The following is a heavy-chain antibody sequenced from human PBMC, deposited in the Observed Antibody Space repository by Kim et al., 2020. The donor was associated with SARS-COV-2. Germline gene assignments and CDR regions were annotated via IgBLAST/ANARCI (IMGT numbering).Heavy chain of an antibody. CDR3: ARDHSRVSGPLKYYYYYMDV. V-gene: IGHV3-30-3*01. Sequence: GGSLRLSCAASGFTFSSYAMHWVRQAPGKGLEWVAVISYDGSNKYYADSVKGRFTISRDNSKNTLYLQMNSLRAEGTAVYYCARDHSRVSGPLKYYYYYMDVWGKGTTVTVSS. J-gene: IGHJ6*03. CDR2: ISYDGSNK. CDR1: GFTFSSYA. D-gene: IGHD6-13*01.